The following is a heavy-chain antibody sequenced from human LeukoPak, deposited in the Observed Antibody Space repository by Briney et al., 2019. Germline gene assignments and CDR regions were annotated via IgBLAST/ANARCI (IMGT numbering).Heavy chain of an antibody. Sequence: SETLSLTCTVSGGSISSGDHYWSWVRQPAGKGLEWIGRIYTTGNTNYNPSLKSRVTISLDTSKNQFSLKLNSVTAADTAVYFCARLTGEGPFHYMDVWGKGTTVTVSS. CDR2: IYTTGNT. J-gene: IGHJ6*03. CDR1: GGSISSGDHY. D-gene: IGHD7-27*01. CDR3: ARLTGEGPFHYMDV. V-gene: IGHV4-61*02.